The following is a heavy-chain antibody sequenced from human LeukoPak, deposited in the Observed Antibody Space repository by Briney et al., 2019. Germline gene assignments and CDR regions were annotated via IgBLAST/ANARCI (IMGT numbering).Heavy chain of an antibody. Sequence: SETLSLTCTVSGGSISSSSYYWGWIRQPPGKGLEWIGSIYYSGTTYYNPSLKSRVTISVDTSKNQFSLKLSSVTAADTAVYYCARLGLGSSRDYWGQGALATVSS. J-gene: IGHJ4*02. D-gene: IGHD6-6*01. CDR1: GGSISSSSYY. V-gene: IGHV4-39*01. CDR3: ARLGLGSSRDY. CDR2: IYYSGTT.